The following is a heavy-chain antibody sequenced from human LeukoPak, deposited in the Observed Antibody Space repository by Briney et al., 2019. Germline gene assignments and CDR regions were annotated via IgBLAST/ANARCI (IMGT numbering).Heavy chain of an antibody. V-gene: IGHV3-30*18. J-gene: IGHJ4*02. CDR2: ISSDGRTE. D-gene: IGHD4-23*01. CDR3: AKANVEWELLRLALDF. Sequence: GGSLRLSCVASGFTFNDNPMHWVRQAPGKGLEWVALISSDGRTEYYVDSVKGRFRVTRDNSKSTMFLQMHSLRPEDTAIYFCAKANVEWELLRLALDFWGPGTPVTVSS. CDR1: GFTFNDNP.